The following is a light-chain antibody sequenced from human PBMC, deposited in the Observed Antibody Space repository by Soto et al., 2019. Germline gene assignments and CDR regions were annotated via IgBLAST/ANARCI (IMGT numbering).Light chain of an antibody. CDR3: QQYGSSVT. CDR1: QSVSNNY. CDR2: GAS. J-gene: IGKJ1*01. V-gene: IGKV3-20*01. Sequence: EIVLTQSPGTLSLSPGERATLSCRASQSVSNNYLAWYQQKPGQAPRLLISGASNRATGIPDRFSGSGSGTDFTLTISRLAPEDFAVYYYQQYGSSVTFGQGTKVEIK.